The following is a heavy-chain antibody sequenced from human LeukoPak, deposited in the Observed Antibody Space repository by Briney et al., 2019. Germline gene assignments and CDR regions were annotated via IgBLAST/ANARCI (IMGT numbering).Heavy chain of an antibody. D-gene: IGHD6-19*01. V-gene: IGHV1-2*02. CDR3: ARDDIAVAGPGDY. CDR2: INPNSGGA. Sequence: GASVKVSCMASGYTFTGYYMHWVRQAPGQGLEWMGWINPNSGGANYAQKFQGRVTMTRDTSISTAYMELSRLRSDDTAVYYCARDDIAVAGPGDYWGQGTLVTVSS. J-gene: IGHJ4*02. CDR1: GYTFTGYY.